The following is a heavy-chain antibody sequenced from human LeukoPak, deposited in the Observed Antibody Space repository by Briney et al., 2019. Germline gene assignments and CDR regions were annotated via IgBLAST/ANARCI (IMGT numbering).Heavy chain of an antibody. CDR1: GGSVSSGSYY. V-gene: IGHV4-61*01. Sequence: SETLSLTCTVSGGSVSSGSYYWRWIRQPPGKGLEWIGYIYYSGSTNYNPSLKSRVTISVDTSKNQFSLKLSSVTAADTAVYYCAREYDSSGYYDYWGQGTLVTVSS. CDR3: AREYDSSGYYDY. CDR2: IYYSGST. D-gene: IGHD3-22*01. J-gene: IGHJ4*02.